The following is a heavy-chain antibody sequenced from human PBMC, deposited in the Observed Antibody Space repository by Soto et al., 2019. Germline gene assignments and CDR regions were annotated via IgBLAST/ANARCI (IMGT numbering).Heavy chain of an antibody. CDR2: IYYSGST. CDR1: GGSISSYY. D-gene: IGHD3-3*01. Sequence: SETLSLTCTVSGGSISSYYWSWIRQPPGKGLEWIGYIYYSGSTNYNPSLKSRVTISVDTSKNQFSLKLSSVTAADTAVYYCARDSPNYDFWSGYGPLHYYGMDVWRQGTTVTVSS. CDR3: ARDSPNYDFWSGYGPLHYYGMDV. J-gene: IGHJ6*02. V-gene: IGHV4-59*01.